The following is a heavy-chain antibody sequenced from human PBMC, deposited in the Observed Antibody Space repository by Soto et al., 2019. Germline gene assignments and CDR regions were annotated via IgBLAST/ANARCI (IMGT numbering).Heavy chain of an antibody. CDR2: IDPSDAQT. D-gene: IGHD3-22*01. J-gene: IGHJ4*02. Sequence: GESLKISCKGSGYSFAGYWITWVRQKPGKGLEWMGRIDPSDAQTYYSPSFRGHVTISVTKSITTVFLQWSSLRASDTAMYYCARQIYDSDTGPNFQYYFDSWGQGTPVTVSS. CDR3: ARQIYDSDTGPNFQYYFDS. V-gene: IGHV5-10-1*01. CDR1: GYSFAGYW.